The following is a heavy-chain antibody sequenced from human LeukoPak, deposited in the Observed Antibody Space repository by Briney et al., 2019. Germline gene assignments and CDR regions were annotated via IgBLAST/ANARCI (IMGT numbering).Heavy chain of an antibody. CDR3: ARDPSLEEDWNRYFDY. D-gene: IGHD1-1*01. J-gene: IGHJ4*02. Sequence: GASVKVSCKASGYTFTGYYMHWVRQAPGQGLEWMGWINPNSGGTNYAQKFQGRVTMTRDTSISTAYMELSRLRSDDTAVYYCARDPSLEEDWNRYFDYWGQGTLVTVSS. CDR1: GYTFTGYY. CDR2: INPNSGGT. V-gene: IGHV1-2*02.